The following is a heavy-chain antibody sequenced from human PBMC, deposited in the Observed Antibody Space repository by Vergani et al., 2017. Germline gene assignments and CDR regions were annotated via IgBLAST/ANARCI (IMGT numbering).Heavy chain of an antibody. CDR2: IGYDGRIK. CDR3: ARGYYDSSGYYGFDY. D-gene: IGHD3-22*01. Sequence: QVQLVETGGGVVQPGGSLRLYCATSGFSFNTYGAHWVRQAPGKGLEWVAFIGYDGRIKYNVDSVKGRFTISRDTSKKTLSLQMRSLRADDTAVYYCARGYYDSSGYYGFDYWGQGTLVTVSS. CDR1: GFSFNTYG. V-gene: IGHV3-30*02. J-gene: IGHJ4*02.